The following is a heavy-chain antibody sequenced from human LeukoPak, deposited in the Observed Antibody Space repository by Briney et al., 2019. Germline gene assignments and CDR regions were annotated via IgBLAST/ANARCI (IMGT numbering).Heavy chain of an antibody. Sequence: GGSLRLSCAASGFTFSDYYMSWIRQAPGKGLEGVSYISSSGSTIYYADSVKGRFTISRDNAKNSLYLQMNSLRAEDTAVYYCAARIGGYSYGSAVDYWGQGTLVTVSS. CDR3: AARIGGYSYGSAVDY. V-gene: IGHV3-11*01. J-gene: IGHJ4*02. CDR1: GFTFSDYY. CDR2: ISSSGSTI. D-gene: IGHD5-18*01.